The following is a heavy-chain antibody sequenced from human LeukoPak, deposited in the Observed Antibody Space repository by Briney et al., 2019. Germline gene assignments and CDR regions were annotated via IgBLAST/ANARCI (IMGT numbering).Heavy chain of an antibody. CDR1: GFPYSVYA. Sequence: PGGTLRLSCDSSGFPYSVYATSWVRDPPRKGLEWVLGISIGGGFTEYAGSVRGRFTICRDNSKNTLSLQMSYLRAEDTAIYYCEKLHSAKITADFDHWGQGTLVTVSS. D-gene: IGHD1-14*01. J-gene: IGHJ4*02. V-gene: IGHV3-23*01. CDR2: ISIGGGFT. CDR3: EKLHSAKITADFDH.